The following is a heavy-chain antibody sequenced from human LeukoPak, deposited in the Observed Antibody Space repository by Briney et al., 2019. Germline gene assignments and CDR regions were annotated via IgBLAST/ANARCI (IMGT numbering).Heavy chain of an antibody. Sequence: PSETLSLTCTVSGGSISSSSYYWGWIRQPPGKGLEWIGSIYYSGSTYYNPSLKSRVTISVDTSKNQFSLKLSSVTAADTAVYYCARHSSDYYGSTEWVNWFDPWGQGTLVTVSS. CDR1: GGSISSSSYY. J-gene: IGHJ5*02. CDR3: ARHSSDYYGSTEWVNWFDP. V-gene: IGHV4-39*01. D-gene: IGHD3-10*01. CDR2: IYYSGST.